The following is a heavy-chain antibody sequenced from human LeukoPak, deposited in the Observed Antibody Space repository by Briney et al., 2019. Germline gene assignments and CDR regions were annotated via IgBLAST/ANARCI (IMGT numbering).Heavy chain of an antibody. J-gene: IGHJ5*02. D-gene: IGHD2-2*01. Sequence: SETLSLTCTVSGGSTCSYYWSWIRQPPGRGLECFGYICNTVSGNYTPTLNSRVTISVDTSKHQFSLKLSSVAASDTAVYYCARGIESSTSWIDPWGQGTLVTVSS. V-gene: IGHV4-59*01. CDR2: ICNTVSG. CDR1: GGSTCSYY. CDR3: ARGIESSTSWIDP.